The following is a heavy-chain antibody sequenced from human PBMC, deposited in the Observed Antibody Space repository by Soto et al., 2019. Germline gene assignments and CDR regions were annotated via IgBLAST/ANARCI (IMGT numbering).Heavy chain of an antibody. J-gene: IGHJ6*02. CDR1: GGSISSGDYY. V-gene: IGHV4-30-4*01. CDR2: IYYSGST. D-gene: IGHD3-3*01. CDR3: ARTAAVPFLYWLPLTPYYYYAMDV. Sequence: SETLSLTCTVSGGSISSGDYYWSWIRQPPGKGLEWIGYIYYSGSTYYNPSLKSRVTISVDTSKNQFSLKLSSVTAADTAVYYCARTAAVPFLYWLPLTPYYYYAMDVWGQGTTVTVSS.